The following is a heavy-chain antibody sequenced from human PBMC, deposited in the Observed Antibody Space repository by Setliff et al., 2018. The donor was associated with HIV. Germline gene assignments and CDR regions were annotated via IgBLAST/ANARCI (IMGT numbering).Heavy chain of an antibody. Sequence: SVKVSCKASGSSFTTYALNWVRQAFGQGLEWMGGIIPVVGTPHYAQKFQGRVTMTTDESSTIAYMELSSLTSEDTAVYYCVIDEGITLRILDQNGIDVWGQGTTVTVSS. J-gene: IGHJ6*02. CDR3: VIDEGITLRILDQNGIDV. V-gene: IGHV1-69*05. CDR2: IIPVVGTP. CDR1: GSSFTTYA. D-gene: IGHD3-3*01.